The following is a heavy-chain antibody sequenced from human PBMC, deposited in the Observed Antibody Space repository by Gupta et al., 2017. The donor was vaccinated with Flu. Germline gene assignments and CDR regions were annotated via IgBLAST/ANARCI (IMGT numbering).Heavy chain of an antibody. V-gene: IGHV1-46*01. Sequence: QVQLVQSGAEVKKPGASVKVSCKASGYTFTSPYIHWVRRAPGQGPEWMGVVNPGPGSAVYAQKFQGRITMTSDTSTSTVYMEVNSLRSEDTAIYFCARDIARGGDSWGQGTLVTVSS. J-gene: IGHJ4*02. CDR1: GYTFTSPY. CDR3: ARDIARGGDS. D-gene: IGHD3-10*01. CDR2: VNPGPGSA.